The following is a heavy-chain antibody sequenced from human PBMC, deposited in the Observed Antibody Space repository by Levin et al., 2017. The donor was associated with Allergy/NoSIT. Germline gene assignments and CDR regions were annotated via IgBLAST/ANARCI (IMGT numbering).Heavy chain of an antibody. CDR1: GFTFSSYW. CDR2: IKQDGSEK. D-gene: IGHD1-26*01. Sequence: AGGSLRLSCAASGFTFSSYWMSWVRQAPGKGLEWVANIKQDGSEKYYVDSVKGRFTISRDNAKNSLYLQMNSLRAEDTAVYYCARDAPSIVGATDYWGQGTLVTVSS. CDR3: ARDAPSIVGATDY. J-gene: IGHJ4*02. V-gene: IGHV3-7*01.